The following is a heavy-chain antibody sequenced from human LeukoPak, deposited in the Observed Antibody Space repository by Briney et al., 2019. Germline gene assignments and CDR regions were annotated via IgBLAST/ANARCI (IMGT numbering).Heavy chain of an antibody. Sequence: GASVKVSCKAFGYTFTRYGVSWVRQAPGQGLEWIGWISGSNGNTNYAQNFQGRVTMTTDSSTSTAYMELRSLRSDDTAVYYCARAGYGSGSYYNSPQIYYMDVWGKGTTVTISS. CDR3: ARAGYGSGSYYNSPQIYYMDV. J-gene: IGHJ6*03. V-gene: IGHV1-18*01. CDR2: ISGSNGNT. CDR1: GYTFTRYG. D-gene: IGHD3-10*01.